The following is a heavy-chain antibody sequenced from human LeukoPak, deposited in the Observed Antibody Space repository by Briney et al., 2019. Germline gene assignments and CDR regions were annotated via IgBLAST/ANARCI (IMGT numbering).Heavy chain of an antibody. Sequence: GGSLRLSCAASGFTFDVYAMHWVRQAPGKGLEWVSGISWNSGSIDYADSVKGRFTISRDNAKNSLYLQMNSLRPAGTAVYYCARDSHNFWSGSYTAVYYKYHMDVWGKGTTVTVSS. CDR3: ARDSHNFWSGSYTAVYYKYHMDV. D-gene: IGHD3-3*01. V-gene: IGHV3-9*01. CDR1: GFTFDVYA. CDR2: ISWNSGSI. J-gene: IGHJ6*03.